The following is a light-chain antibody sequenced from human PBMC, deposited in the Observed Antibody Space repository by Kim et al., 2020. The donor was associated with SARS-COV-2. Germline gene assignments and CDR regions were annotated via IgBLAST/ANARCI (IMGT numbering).Light chain of an antibody. CDR2: GAS. CDR1: QGISSW. V-gene: IGKV1-12*01. Sequence: DIQMTQSPSSVSASVGDRVTITCRASQGISSWLAWYQQKPGEAPILLIYGASSLQRGVPSRFSGSGSGTDFTLTISSLQPEDSAAYYCQQTDTFPLTFGGGTRVEI. J-gene: IGKJ4*01. CDR3: QQTDTFPLT.